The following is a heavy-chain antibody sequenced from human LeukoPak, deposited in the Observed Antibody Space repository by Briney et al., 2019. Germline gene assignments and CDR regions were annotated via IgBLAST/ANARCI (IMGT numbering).Heavy chain of an antibody. D-gene: IGHD6-19*01. Sequence: PGGSLRLSCAASGFSFDDYAMHWVRQAPGKGLEWVSGISWNSGTIGYADSVKGRFTISRDNAKNSLYLQMNSLRAEDTALYYCAKDTGSASSGWSGLAGAFDIWGQGTMVTVSS. V-gene: IGHV3-9*01. CDR1: GFSFDDYA. CDR2: ISWNSGTI. CDR3: AKDTGSASSGWSGLAGAFDI. J-gene: IGHJ3*02.